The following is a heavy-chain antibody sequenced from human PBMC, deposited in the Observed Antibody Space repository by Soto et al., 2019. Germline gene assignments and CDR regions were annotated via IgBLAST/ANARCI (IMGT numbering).Heavy chain of an antibody. D-gene: IGHD3-3*01. CDR3: ARGGSYYDFWGGYSPAYGMDV. CDR1: GYTFTSYD. CDR2: MNPNSGNT. V-gene: IGHV1-8*01. J-gene: IGHJ6*02. Sequence: QVQLVQSGAEVKKPGASVKVSCKASGYTFTSYDINWVRQATGQGLEWMGWMNPNSGNTGYAQKFQGRVTMTRNTSISTAYMALSSLGSEDTAVYYCARGGSYYDFWGGYSPAYGMDVWGQGTTFTVSS.